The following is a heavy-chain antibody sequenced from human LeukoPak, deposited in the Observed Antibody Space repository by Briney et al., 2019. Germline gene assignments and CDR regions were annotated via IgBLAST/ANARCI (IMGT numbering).Heavy chain of an antibody. D-gene: IGHD3-22*01. CDR2: IVPVYGTA. CDR3: ATDGRMFEYYYDSSDYFTFFDY. J-gene: IGHJ4*02. Sequence: SVKVSCKASGGTFSTYAISWMRQAPGQGLEWMGGIVPVYGTATYVQNFQGRVTITADESTTTVYMELSSLRSDDTAVYYCATDGRMFEYYYDSSDYFTFFDYWGQGTLVTVSS. V-gene: IGHV1-69*13. CDR1: GGTFSTYA.